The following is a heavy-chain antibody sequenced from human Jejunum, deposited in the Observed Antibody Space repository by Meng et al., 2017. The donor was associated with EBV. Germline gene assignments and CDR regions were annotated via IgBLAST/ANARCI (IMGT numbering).Heavy chain of an antibody. J-gene: IGHJ4*02. CDR1: GTYHSSSYW. Sequence: QVRMQEAGLGVVKPSGTLFTTCAVSGTYHSSSYWWSWVRQPPGKGLEWIGEMHTGGSTNYNPSLKSRVTISVDNSKNQFSLKLTSVTAADTAVYYCAKSYDYSLNSWGQGTLVTVSS. CDR3: AKSYDYSLNS. V-gene: IGHV4-4*02. CDR2: MHTGGST. D-gene: IGHD4-11*01.